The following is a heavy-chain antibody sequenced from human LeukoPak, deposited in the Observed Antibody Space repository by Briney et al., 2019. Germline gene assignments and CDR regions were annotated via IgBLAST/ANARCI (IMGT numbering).Heavy chain of an antibody. Sequence: GASVKVSCRFCGYTFTSYDFKGVRQACRQRPEWMGWMSPNSGDTGYAQKFQDRVTMTRNTSISTAYMELSSLRSDDTAVYYCASGPPNWGYDYWGPGTLVTVSS. V-gene: IGHV1-8*01. CDR1: GYTFTSYD. CDR3: ASGPPNWGYDY. CDR2: MSPNSGDT. D-gene: IGHD7-27*01. J-gene: IGHJ4*02.